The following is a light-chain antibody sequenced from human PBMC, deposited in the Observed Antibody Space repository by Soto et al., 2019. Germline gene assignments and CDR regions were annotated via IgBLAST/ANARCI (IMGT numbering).Light chain of an antibody. V-gene: IGKV1-5*03. J-gene: IGKJ1*01. CDR1: QPISSW. CDR2: KAS. CDR3: QHYNSYSEA. Sequence: DIQMTQSPSTLSGPVGDRVTITCRASQPISSWLAWYQQKPGKAPKLLIYKASTLKSGVPSRFSGSGSGTEFTLTISSLQPDDFATYDCQHYNSYSEAFGQGTKVELK.